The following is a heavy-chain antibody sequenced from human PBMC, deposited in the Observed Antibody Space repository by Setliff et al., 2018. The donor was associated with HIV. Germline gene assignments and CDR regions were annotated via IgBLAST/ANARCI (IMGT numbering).Heavy chain of an antibody. J-gene: IGHJ6*02. CDR3: ARPVSKNFYGLDV. CDR1: GDSISSHY. CDR2: LYFGGST. V-gene: IGHV4-59*11. Sequence: TLSLPCTVSGDSISSHYWSWIRQPPGKGLEWIGTLYFGGSTSYNSSLKGRVTISAATSKNVFSLNMTSVTAADTAVYYCARPVSKNFYGLDVWGRGTTVTVSS.